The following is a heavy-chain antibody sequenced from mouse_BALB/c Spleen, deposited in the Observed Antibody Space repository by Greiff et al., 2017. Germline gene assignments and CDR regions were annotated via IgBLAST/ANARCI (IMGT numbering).Heavy chain of an antibody. CDR2: ISYSGST. Sequence: EVKLVESGPGLVKPSQSLSLTCTVTGYSITRDYAWNWIRQFPGNKLEWMGYISYSGSTSYNPSLKSRISITRDTSKNQFFLQLNSVTTEDTATYYCARDDYDDAMDYWGQGTSVTVSS. V-gene: IGHV3-2*02. CDR1: GYSITRDYA. D-gene: IGHD2-4*01. J-gene: IGHJ4*01. CDR3: ARDDYDDAMDY.